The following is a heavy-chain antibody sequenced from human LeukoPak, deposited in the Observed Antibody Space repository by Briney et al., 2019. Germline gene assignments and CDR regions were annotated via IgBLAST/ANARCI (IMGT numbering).Heavy chain of an antibody. Sequence: GGSLRLSCAASGFTFSSYAMSWVRQAPGKGLEWVSAISGSGDTTYYADSVKGRFTISRDNSNNTLSLQMNSLRAEDAAVYYCAKGLATGVGPYMGYHYYMDVWGKGTTVTVSS. V-gene: IGHV3-23*01. D-gene: IGHD3-16*01. CDR3: AKGLATGVGPYMGYHYYMDV. J-gene: IGHJ6*03. CDR2: ISGSGDTT. CDR1: GFTFSSYA.